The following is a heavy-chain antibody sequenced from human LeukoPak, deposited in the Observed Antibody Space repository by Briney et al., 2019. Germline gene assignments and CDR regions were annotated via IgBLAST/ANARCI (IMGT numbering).Heavy chain of an antibody. J-gene: IGHJ4*02. D-gene: IGHD3-9*01. Sequence: GGSLRLSCAASGFTFSNAWMSWVRQAPGKGLEWVGRIKSKTDGGTTDYAAPVKGRFTISRDDSKNTLYLQMNSLKTEDTAVYYCTTTHYYDILTGYYSPEPNWGQGTLVTVSS. CDR1: GFTFSNAW. CDR3: TTTHYYDILTGYYSPEPN. V-gene: IGHV3-15*01. CDR2: IKSKTDGGTT.